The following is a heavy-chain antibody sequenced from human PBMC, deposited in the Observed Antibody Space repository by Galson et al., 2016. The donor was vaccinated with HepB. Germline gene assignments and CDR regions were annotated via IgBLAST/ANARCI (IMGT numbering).Heavy chain of an antibody. J-gene: IGHJ4*02. CDR1: GLNFSKSA. CDR2: ILDDRTNT. CDR3: ARVVGYDFWSGWGYFDH. Sequence: SLRLSCAASGLNFSKSAIHWVRQAPGKELAWVAVILDDRTNTYYANSVKGRFTISRDNSKNTVYLEMNSLRPEDTAVYYCARVVGYDFWSGWGYFDHWGQGTLVTVSS. D-gene: IGHD3-3*01. V-gene: IGHV3-30*04.